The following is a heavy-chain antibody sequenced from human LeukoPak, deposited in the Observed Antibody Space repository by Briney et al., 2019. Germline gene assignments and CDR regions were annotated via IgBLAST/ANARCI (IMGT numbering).Heavy chain of an antibody. J-gene: IGHJ4*02. Sequence: GGSLRLSCAASGFTFSSYGMHWVRQAPGKGLEWVAVISYDGSNKYYADSVKGRFTISRDNSKNTLYLQMNSLRAEDTAVYYCAKGGGKMAAGRYFDYWGQGTLVTVSS. V-gene: IGHV3-30*18. CDR2: ISYDGSNK. CDR3: AKGGGKMAAGRYFDY. D-gene: IGHD2-8*01. CDR1: GFTFSSYG.